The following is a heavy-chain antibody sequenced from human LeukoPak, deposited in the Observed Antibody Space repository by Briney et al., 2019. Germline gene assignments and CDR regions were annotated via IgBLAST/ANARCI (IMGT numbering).Heavy chain of an antibody. D-gene: IGHD6-13*01. V-gene: IGHV4-61*02. Sequence: RASETLSLTCTVSGGSISSGGYYWSWIRQPAGKGLEWIGRIYTSGSTNYNPSLKSRVTISVDTSKNQFSLKLSSVTAADTAVYYCARDEKTSSNYYYYMDVWGKGTTVTVSS. CDR2: IYTSGST. CDR3: ARDEKTSSNYYYYMDV. J-gene: IGHJ6*03. CDR1: GGSISSGGYY.